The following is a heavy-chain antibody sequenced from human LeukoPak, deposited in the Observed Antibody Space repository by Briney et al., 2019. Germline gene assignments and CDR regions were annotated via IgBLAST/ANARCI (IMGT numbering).Heavy chain of an antibody. CDR1: GYTFTGYY. Sequence: GAPVKVSCKASGYTFTGYYMHWVRQAPGQGLEWMGWINPNSGGTNYAQKFQGRVTMTRDTSISTAYMELSRLRSDDTAVYYCARAPALVSSDYYYYGMDVWGQGTTVTVSS. D-gene: IGHD3-16*01. CDR3: ARAPALVSSDYYYYGMDV. CDR2: INPNSGGT. V-gene: IGHV1-2*02. J-gene: IGHJ6*02.